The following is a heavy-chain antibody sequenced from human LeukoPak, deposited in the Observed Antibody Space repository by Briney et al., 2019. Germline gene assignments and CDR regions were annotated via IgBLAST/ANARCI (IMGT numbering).Heavy chain of an antibody. CDR2: IYYSGST. Sequence: GSLRLSCAASGFTFSSYSMNWIRQPPGKGLEWIGSIYYSGSTYYNPSLKSRVTISVDTSKNQFSLKLSSVTAADTAVYYCARDIRGYSYGYYYYYGMDVWGQGTTVTVSS. J-gene: IGHJ6*02. CDR1: GFTFSSYS. V-gene: IGHV4-39*02. CDR3: ARDIRGYSYGYYYYYGMDV. D-gene: IGHD5-18*01.